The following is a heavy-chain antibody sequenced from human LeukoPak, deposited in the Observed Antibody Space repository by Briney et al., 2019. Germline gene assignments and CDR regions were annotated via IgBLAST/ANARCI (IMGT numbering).Heavy chain of an antibody. CDR3: ARRGYTYGDYWYFDL. Sequence: HGESLKISCKGSGYSFTSYWIGWVRQMPGKGLEWMGIIYPGDSDTRYSPSFQGQVTISADKSISTAYLQWSSLKASDTAMYYCARRGYTYGDYWYFDLWGRGTLVTVSS. V-gene: IGHV5-51*01. J-gene: IGHJ2*01. D-gene: IGHD4-17*01. CDR2: IYPGDSDT. CDR1: GYSFTSYW.